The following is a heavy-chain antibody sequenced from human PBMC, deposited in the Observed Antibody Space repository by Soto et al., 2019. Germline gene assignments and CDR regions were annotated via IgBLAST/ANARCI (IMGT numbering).Heavy chain of an antibody. Sequence: PGGSLSLSCAASGFTFSSYAMSWVRQAPGKGLEWVSGISGSGGSTYYADSVKGRFTISRDNSKNTLYLQMNSLRAEDTAVYYCAKDKWELPHYYGMDVWGQGTTVTVSS. J-gene: IGHJ6*02. CDR1: GFTFSSYA. D-gene: IGHD1-26*01. CDR3: AKDKWELPHYYGMDV. CDR2: ISGSGGST. V-gene: IGHV3-23*01.